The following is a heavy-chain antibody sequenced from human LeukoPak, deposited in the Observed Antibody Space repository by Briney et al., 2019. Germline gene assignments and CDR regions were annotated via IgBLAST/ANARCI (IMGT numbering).Heavy chain of an antibody. V-gene: IGHV4-59*11. CDR2: IYYTGTT. J-gene: IGHJ5*02. CDR3: ARAGPWQIDP. CDR1: GVSINSHY. Sequence: SETLSLTCTVSGVSINSHYWNWIRQPPGKGLEWIGHIYYTGTTNYNPSLKSRVTISVDRSKNHFSLKLKSVTNADTAVYYCARAGPWQIDPW. D-gene: IGHD3-10*01.